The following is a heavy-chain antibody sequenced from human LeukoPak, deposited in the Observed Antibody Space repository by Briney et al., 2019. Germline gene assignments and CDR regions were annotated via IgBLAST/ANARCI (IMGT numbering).Heavy chain of an antibody. Sequence: GGSLRLSCAASGFTFSSYGMHWVRQAPGKGLEWVAVISYDGSNKYYADSVKGRFTISRDNSKNTLYLQMNRLRAEDTAVYYCAKLAAMVISETFDYWGQGTLVTVSS. CDR3: AKLAAMVISETFDY. J-gene: IGHJ4*02. CDR1: GFTFSSYG. V-gene: IGHV3-30*18. CDR2: ISYDGSNK. D-gene: IGHD5-18*01.